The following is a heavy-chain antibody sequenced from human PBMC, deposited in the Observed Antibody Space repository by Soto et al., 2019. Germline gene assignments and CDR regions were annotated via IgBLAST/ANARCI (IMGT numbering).Heavy chain of an antibody. D-gene: IGHD5-12*01. CDR3: VRGSSYSVYDI. V-gene: IGHV4-4*07. Sequence: QVNLEESGPGLVKPSETLSVTCTVSGGSISGHSWIWIRQPAGRGLEWIGHIYPSGSTSYNPSLRSRVTMSLDTSNNQIFLNLTSVTAADTAVFYCVRGSSYSVYDIWGPGTLVTVSS. J-gene: IGHJ4*02. CDR2: IYPSGST. CDR1: GGSISGHS.